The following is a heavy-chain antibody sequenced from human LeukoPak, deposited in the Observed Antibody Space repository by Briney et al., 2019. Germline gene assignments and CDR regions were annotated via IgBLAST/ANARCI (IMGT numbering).Heavy chain of an antibody. V-gene: IGHV4-30-4*08. CDR1: GRPKSSVDYF. D-gene: IGHD1-1*01. J-gene: IGHJ4*02. Sequence: SEPLPLTCTVSGRPKSSVDYFWPSIPQPPAKGLAWIGFIYYNGTTHYNPSLTSHLTLSVDTYYRQFHLQLSSATAPHTAVYYCARQLYLASFDYWGQGTLLTLPS. CDR2: IYYNGTT. CDR3: ARQLYLASFDY.